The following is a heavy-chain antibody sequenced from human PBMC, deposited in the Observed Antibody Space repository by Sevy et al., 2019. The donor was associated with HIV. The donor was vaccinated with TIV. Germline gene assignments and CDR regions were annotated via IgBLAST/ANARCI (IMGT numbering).Heavy chain of an antibody. J-gene: IGHJ6*03. CDR1: GFSFDSYG. CDR3: AKRGGGHYDPDEIGYYFYYYNMDV. V-gene: IGHV3-23*01. Sequence: GGSLRLSCAVSGFSFDSYGMTWVRQAPGKGLEWVSGISGSGTRTYYADSVKGRFIISRDNSKNTLYLQMNSLRREETGRYYWAKRGGGHYDPDEIGYYFYYYNMDVWGKGTTVTVSS. D-gene: IGHD3-22*01. CDR2: ISGSGTRT.